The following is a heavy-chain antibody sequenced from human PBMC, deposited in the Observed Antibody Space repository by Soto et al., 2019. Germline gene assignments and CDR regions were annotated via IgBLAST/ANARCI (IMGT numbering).Heavy chain of an antibody. CDR1: GFTFSSYW. V-gene: IGHV3-74*01. Sequence: EVQLVESGGGLVQPGESLRLSCAASGFTFSSYWMHWVRQAPGKGLVWVSRINSDGSNTNYADSVKGRFTISIDNAKNTLHLQMNSLRAEDTAVYYCARMSSCWPAYWGQGTLVTVPS. CDR2: INSDGSNT. J-gene: IGHJ4*02. CDR3: ARMSSCWPAY. D-gene: IGHD6-13*01.